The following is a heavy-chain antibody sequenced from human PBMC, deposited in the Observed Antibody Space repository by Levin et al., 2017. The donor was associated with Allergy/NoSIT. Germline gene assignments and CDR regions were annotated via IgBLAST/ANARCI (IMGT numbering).Heavy chain of an antibody. J-gene: IGHJ5*02. Sequence: ASVKVSCKASGYTFTGYYMHWVRQAPGQGLEWMGWINPNSGGTNYAQKFQGRVTMTRDTSISTAYMELSRLRSDDTAVYYCARVIKMVTMVRGPTGWFDPWGQGTLVTVSS. V-gene: IGHV1-2*02. D-gene: IGHD3-10*01. CDR3: ARVIKMVTMVRGPTGWFDP. CDR2: INPNSGGT. CDR1: GYTFTGYY.